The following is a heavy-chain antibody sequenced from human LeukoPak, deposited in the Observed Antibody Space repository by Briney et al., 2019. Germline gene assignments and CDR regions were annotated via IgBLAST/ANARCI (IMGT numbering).Heavy chain of an antibody. V-gene: IGHV3-7*05. CDR3: ARDLYDSGGYSSPIDY. J-gene: IGHJ4*02. Sequence: GGSLRLSCAASGFTFSIYWMSWVRQAPGKGLEWVASINQDGSEKYYVDSVKGRFTISRDNAKNSLYLQMNSLRAEDTAVYYCARDLYDSGGYSSPIDYWGQGTLVTVSS. CDR1: GFTFSIYW. D-gene: IGHD3-22*01. CDR2: INQDGSEK.